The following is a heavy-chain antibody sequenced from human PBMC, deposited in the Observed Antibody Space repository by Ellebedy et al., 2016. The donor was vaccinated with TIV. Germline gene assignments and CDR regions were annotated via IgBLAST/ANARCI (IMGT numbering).Heavy chain of an antibody. V-gene: IGHV3-9*01. CDR3: ARGSGYCSSTSCSGETD. J-gene: IGHJ4*02. CDR2: ISWNSGSI. Sequence: SLKISCAASGFMFDNYAMHWVRQAPGKGLEWVSGISWNSGSIDYADSVKGRFTISRDNAKNSLYLQMNSLSADDTAVYYCARGSGYCSSTSCSGETDWGQGTPVTVSS. CDR1: GFMFDNYA. D-gene: IGHD2-2*01.